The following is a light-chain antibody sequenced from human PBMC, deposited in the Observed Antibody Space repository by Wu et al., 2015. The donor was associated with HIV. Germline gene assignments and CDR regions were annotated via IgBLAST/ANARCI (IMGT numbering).Light chain of an antibody. CDR2: NTF. J-gene: IGKJ2*03. CDR3: QQRISWPRS. Sequence: EIVLAQSPATLSVSPGERAVISCRASQSITNFFAWFQQKPGQSPRLLIYNTFTRATGVPARFSGSGSGTDFTLTISSLEPEDFAVYYCQQRISWPRSFGQGTKLEIK. V-gene: IGKV3-11*01. CDR1: QSITNF.